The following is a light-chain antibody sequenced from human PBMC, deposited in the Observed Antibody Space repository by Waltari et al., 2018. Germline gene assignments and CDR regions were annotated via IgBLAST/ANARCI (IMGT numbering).Light chain of an antibody. CDR3: AAWDDSLNAYV. J-gene: IGLJ1*01. Sequence: QSALTQPASVSGSPGQSITISCTGTSSDVGTYNLVSWYQQHPGKAPKLIIYEVSQRPSGVSNRFSGSKSGTTASLTISGLQAEDEADYYCAAWDDSLNAYVFGSGTRAAVL. CDR1: SSDVGTYNL. CDR2: EVS. V-gene: IGLV2-23*02.